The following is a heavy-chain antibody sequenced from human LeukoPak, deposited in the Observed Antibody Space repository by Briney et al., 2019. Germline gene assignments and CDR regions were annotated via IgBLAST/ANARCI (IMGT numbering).Heavy chain of an antibody. CDR1: GYTVTGYH. CDR3: AGDMVRGVILRRVLEY. Sequence: ASVKVSCKASGYTVTGYHMHWVRQAPGQGLEWMGWIDPNSGGTNYAQKFQGRVTMTRDTSINTAYMELSRLRSDDTAVYYCAGDMVRGVILRRVLEYWGQGTLVTVSS. D-gene: IGHD3-10*01. V-gene: IGHV1-2*02. CDR2: IDPNSGGT. J-gene: IGHJ4*02.